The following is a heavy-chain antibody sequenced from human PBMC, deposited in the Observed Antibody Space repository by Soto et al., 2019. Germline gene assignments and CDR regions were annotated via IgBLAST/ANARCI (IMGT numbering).Heavy chain of an antibody. CDR2: IYYSGST. D-gene: IGHD5-18*01. Sequence: ETLSLTCTVSGGSISSSRYYWDGIRQPPEKGQEWIGSIYYSGSTYYNPPLKNRVTISVDTSKSQFSLKLSSVTAADTAVYYCICFFSGGYGYGFYYYGMDVWGQGTTVTVSS. CDR3: ICFFSGGYGYGFYYYGMDV. CDR1: GGSISSSRYY. V-gene: IGHV4-39*01. J-gene: IGHJ6*02.